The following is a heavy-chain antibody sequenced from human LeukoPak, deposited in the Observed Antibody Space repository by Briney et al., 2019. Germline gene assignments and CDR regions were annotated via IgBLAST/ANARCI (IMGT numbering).Heavy chain of an antibody. CDR2: IHHSGGT. CDR3: ARATASGSGRAYDH. V-gene: IGHV4-34*01. CDR1: GESMIGHY. D-gene: IGHD3-10*01. J-gene: IGHJ4*02. Sequence: SETLSLTCAVYGESMIGHYWTWIRQPPGKRLEWIGEIHHSGGTNSNPSLKNRLAMSIDMSKNQFSLKLKSVTAADTAVYYCARATASGSGRAYDHWAQGNLVPVSS.